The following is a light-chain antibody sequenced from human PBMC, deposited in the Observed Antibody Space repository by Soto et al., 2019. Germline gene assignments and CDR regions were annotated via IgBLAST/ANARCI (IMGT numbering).Light chain of an antibody. Sequence: QSALTQPASVSGSPGQSITISCTGTSSDVGSYNLVSWYQQHPGKAPKLMIYEGSKRPSGVSNRFSGSKSGNTASLTISGLQAEDEADYYCCSYAGSSTSPHVVFGGGTKLTVL. CDR2: EGS. V-gene: IGLV2-23*01. CDR3: CSYAGSSTSPHVV. J-gene: IGLJ2*01. CDR1: SSDVGSYNL.